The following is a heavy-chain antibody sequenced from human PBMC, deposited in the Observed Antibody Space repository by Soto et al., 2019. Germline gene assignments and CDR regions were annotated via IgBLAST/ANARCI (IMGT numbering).Heavy chain of an antibody. CDR3: ARDAEYGGYYYFDY. V-gene: IGHV3-7*01. CDR2: VEQDGNRK. D-gene: IGHD5-12*01. Sequence: LRLSCAASGFTFSSYWMSWVRQAPGKGLEWVANVEQDGNRKDYVDSVKGRFTISRDNAKNSLYPQMKSLRAEDTAVYYCARDAEYGGYYYFDYWGQGTLVTVSS. CDR1: GFTFSSYW. J-gene: IGHJ4*02.